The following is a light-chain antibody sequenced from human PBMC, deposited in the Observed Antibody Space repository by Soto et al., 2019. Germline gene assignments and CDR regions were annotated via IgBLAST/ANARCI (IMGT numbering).Light chain of an antibody. CDR2: DAS. J-gene: IGKJ4*01. V-gene: IGKV3-11*01. Sequence: EIVLTQSPATLSLSPGERATLSCRASQSVSSYLAWYQQKPGQAPRLLTYDASNRATGIPARFSGSGSGTDFTLTISSLEPEDIAVYYCQQRSNWPPALTFGGGTKVEIK. CDR3: QQRSNWPPALT. CDR1: QSVSSY.